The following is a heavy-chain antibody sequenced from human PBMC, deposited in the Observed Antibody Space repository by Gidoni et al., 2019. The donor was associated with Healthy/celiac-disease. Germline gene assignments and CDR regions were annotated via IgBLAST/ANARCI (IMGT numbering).Heavy chain of an antibody. CDR1: GFPVRSNY. CDR3: ARAPPGYSSSYTLDY. J-gene: IGHJ4*02. CDR2: IYSGGST. D-gene: IGHD6-6*01. V-gene: IGHV3-53*02. Sequence: EVQLVETGGGLIQPGGSLRLSCAASGFPVRSNYMRWVRQAPGKGLEWVSVIYSGGSTYYADSVKGRFTISRDNSKNTLYLQMNSLRAEDTAVYYCARAPPGYSSSYTLDYWGQGTLVTVSS.